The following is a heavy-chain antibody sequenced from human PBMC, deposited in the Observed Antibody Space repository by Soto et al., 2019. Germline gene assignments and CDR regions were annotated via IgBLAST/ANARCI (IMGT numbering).Heavy chain of an antibody. V-gene: IGHV4-59*01. Sequence: SDTLSLTCSVSGGSISSYYWSWIRQPPGKGLEWIGYIYDSGSPNYHPSLKSRAFMSLDTSRNQISMNLTSATAADTAVYYCVRGVGYSPSRFWGQGTLVTV. CDR2: IYDSGSP. J-gene: IGHJ4*02. CDR1: GGSISSYY. D-gene: IGHD5-12*01. CDR3: VRGVGYSPSRF.